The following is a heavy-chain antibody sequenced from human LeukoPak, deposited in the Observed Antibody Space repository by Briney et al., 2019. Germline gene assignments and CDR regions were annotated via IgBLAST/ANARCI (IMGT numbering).Heavy chain of an antibody. Sequence: GGSLRLSCAASGFTFSNYAMHWVRQAPGKGLEYVSAISSSGGSTYYANSVKGRFTISRDNSKNTLYLQMGSLRAEDMAVYYCARGLYYYDSSGYPRWGQGTLVTVSS. V-gene: IGHV3-64*01. CDR1: GFTFSNYA. CDR3: ARGLYYYDSSGYPR. D-gene: IGHD3-22*01. J-gene: IGHJ4*02. CDR2: ISSSGGST.